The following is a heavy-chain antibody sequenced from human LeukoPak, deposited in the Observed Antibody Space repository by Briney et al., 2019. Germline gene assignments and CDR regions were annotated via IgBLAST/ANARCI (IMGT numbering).Heavy chain of an antibody. D-gene: IGHD3-16*02. V-gene: IGHV4-34*01. CDR2: INHSGST. Sequence: SETLSLTCAVYGGSFSGYYWSWIRQPPGKGLEWIGEINHSGSTNYNPSLKGRVTISVDTSKNQFSLKLSSVTAADTAVYYCAGSMITFGGVTVRGAFDIWGQGTMVTVSS. CDR3: AGSMITFGGVTVRGAFDI. J-gene: IGHJ3*02. CDR1: GGSFSGYY.